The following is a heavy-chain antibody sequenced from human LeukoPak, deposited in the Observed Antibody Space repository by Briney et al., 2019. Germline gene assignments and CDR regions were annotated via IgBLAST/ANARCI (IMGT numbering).Heavy chain of an antibody. CDR1: GGSISSSSYY. CDR3: ARVSPRAMVDLWYFDL. Sequence: PSETLSLTCTVSGGSISSSSYYWGWIRQPPGKGLEWIGSIYYSGSTYYNPSLKSRVTISVDTSKNQFSLKLSSVTAADTAVYYCARVSPRAMVDLWYFDLWGRGTLVTVSS. V-gene: IGHV4-39*07. CDR2: IYYSGST. J-gene: IGHJ2*01. D-gene: IGHD5-18*01.